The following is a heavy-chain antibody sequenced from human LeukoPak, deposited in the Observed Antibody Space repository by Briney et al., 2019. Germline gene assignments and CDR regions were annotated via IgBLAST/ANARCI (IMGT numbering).Heavy chain of an antibody. CDR2: IYYSGST. V-gene: IGHV4-59*08. D-gene: IGHD5-18*01. CDR1: GGSISSYY. CDR3: ARRGYTYGYNYYYGMDV. Sequence: RSETLSLTCTVSGGSISSYYWSWIRQPPGKGLEWIGYIYYSGSTNYNPSLKSRVTISVDTSKNQFSLKLSSVTAADTAVYYCARRGYTYGYNYYYGMDVWGQGTTVTVSS. J-gene: IGHJ6*02.